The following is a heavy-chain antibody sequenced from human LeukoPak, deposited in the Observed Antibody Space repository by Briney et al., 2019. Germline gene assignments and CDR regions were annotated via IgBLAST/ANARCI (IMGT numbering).Heavy chain of an antibody. CDR1: GFSFISYS. CDR3: ARAKPKNMVRGLIMRRESRYYFDY. CDR2: ISSTSSSI. D-gene: IGHD3-10*01. V-gene: IGHV3-48*01. Sequence: GGSLRLSCAASGFSFISYSMNWVRQAPGKGLEWVSYISSTSSSIYYADSVKGRFTISRDNSKSTLYIQMNSLRAEDTAVYYCARAKPKNMVRGLIMRRESRYYFDYWGQGTLVTVSS. J-gene: IGHJ4*02.